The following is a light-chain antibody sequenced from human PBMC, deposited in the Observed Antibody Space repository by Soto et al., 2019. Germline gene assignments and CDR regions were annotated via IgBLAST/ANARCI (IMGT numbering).Light chain of an antibody. CDR3: QQYDNLIT. Sequence: DIQMTQSPSSLSASVGDRVTITCQASQDISNYLNWYQQKPGKAPKLLIYDASNLETGVPSRFSGSGSGTYFTFTISSLQPEDIATYYCQQYDNLITFVQGTRLEIK. CDR2: DAS. CDR1: QDISNY. J-gene: IGKJ5*01. V-gene: IGKV1-33*01.